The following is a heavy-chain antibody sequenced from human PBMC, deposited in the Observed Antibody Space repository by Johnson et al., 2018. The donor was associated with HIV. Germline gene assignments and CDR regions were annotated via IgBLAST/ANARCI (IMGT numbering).Heavy chain of an antibody. D-gene: IGHD3-10*01. CDR3: ARALADGWFSYDVFDI. Sequence: QGQLVESGGGLVQPGRSLRLSCVASGFTFSTYAVHWVRQAPGKGLEWVALISYDGANKYSADSVKGRFTISRDNSKNTLYLQMNSLRAEDTAVYYCARALADGWFSYDVFDIWGQGTMVTVSS. V-gene: IGHV3-30-3*01. J-gene: IGHJ3*02. CDR2: ISYDGANK. CDR1: GFTFSTYA.